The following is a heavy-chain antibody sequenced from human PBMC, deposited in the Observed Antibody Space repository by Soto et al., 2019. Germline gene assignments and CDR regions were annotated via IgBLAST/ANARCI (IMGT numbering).Heavy chain of an antibody. J-gene: IGHJ6*02. CDR3: ARREAAAGRWRGMDV. CDR1: GDGVSSNGAA. Sequence: SQTLSLSWAISGDGVSSNGAACNWIRQPPSRGLEWLGRTYYRAKWYNDYAVSVKSRTTINPDTSKNQLSLKLNSVSPDDTPMYYCARREAAAGRWRGMDVGGQGTTVTVSS. D-gene: IGHD2-15*01. V-gene: IGHV6-1*01. CDR2: TYYRAKWYN.